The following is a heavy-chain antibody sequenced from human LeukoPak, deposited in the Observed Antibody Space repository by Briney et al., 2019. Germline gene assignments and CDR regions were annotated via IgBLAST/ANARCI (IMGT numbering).Heavy chain of an antibody. Sequence: ASVKVSCKASGYTFTSYGISWVRQAPGQGLEWMGWISAYNGNTNYAQKLQGRVTMTTDTSTSTAYMELRSLRSDDTAVYYCARPVQLWLPTIFDYWGQGTLVTVSS. CDR3: ARPVQLWLPTIFDY. CDR1: GYTFTSYG. V-gene: IGHV1-18*01. D-gene: IGHD5-18*01. CDR2: ISAYNGNT. J-gene: IGHJ4*02.